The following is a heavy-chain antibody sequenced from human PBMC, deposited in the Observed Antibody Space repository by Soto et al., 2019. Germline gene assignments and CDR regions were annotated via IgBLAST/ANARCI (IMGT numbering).Heavy chain of an antibody. CDR3: ARVDYGDFLYLFDY. J-gene: IGHJ4*02. CDR2: IYYSGST. CDR1: GGSISSGGYY. D-gene: IGHD4-17*01. Sequence: SETLSLTCTVSGGSISSGGYYWSWIRQHPGKGLEWIGYIYYSGSTYYNPSLKSRVTISVDTSKNQFSLKLSSVTAADTAVHYCARVDYGDFLYLFDYWGQGTLVTVSS. V-gene: IGHV4-31*03.